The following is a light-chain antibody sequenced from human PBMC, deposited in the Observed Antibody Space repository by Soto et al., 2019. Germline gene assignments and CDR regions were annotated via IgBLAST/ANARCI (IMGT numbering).Light chain of an antibody. CDR3: CSYAGSSYVV. V-gene: IGLV2-23*02. J-gene: IGLJ2*01. CDR1: TSDVGTYNF. Sequence: QSALTQPASVSGSPGQSITISCTGTTSDVGTYNFVSWYQQHPGKAPKLMIYDVTKRPSGVSDRFSGSKSGNTASLTISGLQAEDGADYYCCSYAGSSYVVFGGGTQLTVL. CDR2: DVT.